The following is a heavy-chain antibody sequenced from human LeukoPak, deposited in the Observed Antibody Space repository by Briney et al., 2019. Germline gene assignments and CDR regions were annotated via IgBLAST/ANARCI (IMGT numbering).Heavy chain of an antibody. J-gene: IGHJ5*02. CDR2: IHSSGNT. D-gene: IGHD2-15*01. CDR1: GGSINYYY. Sequence: PSETLSLTCTVSGGSINYYYWNWIRQPPGKGLEWLGYIHSSGNTRYNPSLRSRVTMSVETSKNQFSLRLTSVTPADTAVYYCARVGRYCSGGSCYGENWFDPWGQGTLVTVSS. CDR3: ARVGRYCSGGSCYGENWFDP. V-gene: IGHV4-59*01.